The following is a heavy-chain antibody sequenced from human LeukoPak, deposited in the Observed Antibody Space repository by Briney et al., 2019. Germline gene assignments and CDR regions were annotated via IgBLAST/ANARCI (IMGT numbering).Heavy chain of an antibody. Sequence: GGSLRLSSAASGFTFNNYAMTWVRQAPGKGLEWVSLINGGAGSSYYADSVKGRFTVSRDNSKNTLYLQMNSLGDDGTAVYYCAKGQGYNYGDSIDYWGQGTLVTVSS. J-gene: IGHJ4*02. CDR3: AKGQGYNYGDSIDY. CDR1: GFTFNNYA. CDR2: INGGAGSS. V-gene: IGHV3-23*01. D-gene: IGHD5-18*01.